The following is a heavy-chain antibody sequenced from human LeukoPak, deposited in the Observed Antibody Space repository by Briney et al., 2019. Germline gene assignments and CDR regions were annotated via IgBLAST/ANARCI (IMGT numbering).Heavy chain of an antibody. CDR3: AAYSSSWYRYFDY. V-gene: IGHV1-2*02. J-gene: IGHJ4*02. CDR2: INPNSGGT. Sequence: ASVKVSCKASGYTFTAYYMHWVRPAPGQGPEWMGWINPNSGGTNYAQKFQGRVTMTRDTSISTAYMELSRLRSDDTAVYYCAAYSSSWYRYFDYWGQGTLVTVSS. CDR1: GYTFTAYY. D-gene: IGHD6-13*01.